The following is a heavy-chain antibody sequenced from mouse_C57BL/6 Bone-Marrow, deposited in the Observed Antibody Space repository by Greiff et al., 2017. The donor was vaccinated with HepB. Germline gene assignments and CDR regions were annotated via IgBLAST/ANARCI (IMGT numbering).Heavy chain of an antibody. CDR1: GYTFTSYN. CDR2: IYPGNGDT. Sequence: LQQSGAELVRPGASVKMSCKASGYTFTSYNMHWVKQTPRQGLEWIGAIYPGNGDTSYNQKFKGKATLTVDKSSSTAYMQLSSLTSEDSAVYVCARECADNSNYLYYYAMDYGDQGTAVTVSS. V-gene: IGHV1-12*01. D-gene: IGHD2-5*01. J-gene: IGHJ4*01. CDR3: ARECADNSNYLYYYAMDY.